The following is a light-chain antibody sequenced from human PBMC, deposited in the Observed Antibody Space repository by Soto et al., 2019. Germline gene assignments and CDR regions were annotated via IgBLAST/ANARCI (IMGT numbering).Light chain of an antibody. Sequence: QSVLTQPPSASGTPGQRVTISCSGSSSNIGSNPVNWYQQLPGTAPKLLIYSNNQRPSGVPDRFSGSKSGTSASLAITGLQSEDEADYYCAGWDDSLRGCVFGGGTQLTVL. CDR1: SSNIGSNP. CDR3: AGWDDSLRGCV. J-gene: IGLJ3*02. V-gene: IGLV1-44*01. CDR2: SNN.